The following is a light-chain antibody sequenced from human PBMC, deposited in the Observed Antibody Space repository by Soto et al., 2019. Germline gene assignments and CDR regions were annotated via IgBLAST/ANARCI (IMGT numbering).Light chain of an antibody. J-gene: IGLJ7*01. CDR2: DVS. CDR1: SSDVETYNL. Sequence: QSALTQPASVSGSPGQSITISCTGISSDVETYNLVSWYQQHPGKAPQLMIYDVSNRPSGVSNRFSGSKSGNTASLTISGLQAEDEADYYCCSYGNSSTVAVFGGGTQLTVL. CDR3: CSYGNSSTVAV. V-gene: IGLV2-14*02.